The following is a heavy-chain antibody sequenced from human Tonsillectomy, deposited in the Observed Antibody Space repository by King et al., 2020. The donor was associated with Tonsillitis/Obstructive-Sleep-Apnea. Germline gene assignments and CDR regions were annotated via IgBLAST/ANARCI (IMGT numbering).Heavy chain of an antibody. CDR3: ARGSGVLRFVGWLL. CDR1: GYTFTSYA. D-gene: IGHD3-3*01. V-gene: IGHV1-3*01. Sequence: QLVQSGAEGKKPGASVKVSCKASGYTFTSYAMHLVRPAPGQRLEWMGWINAGNGNTKFSQKFQGRGTITGDTSARTAYIELSSLRSEDTAVYYCARGSGVLRFVGWLLWGQGTLVTVSS. J-gene: IGHJ4*02. CDR2: INAGNGNT.